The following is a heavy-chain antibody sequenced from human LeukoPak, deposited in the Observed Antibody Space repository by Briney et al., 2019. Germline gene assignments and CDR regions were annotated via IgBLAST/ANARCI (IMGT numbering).Heavy chain of an antibody. CDR1: GGSISSYY. J-gene: IGHJ3*02. D-gene: IGHD3-22*01. V-gene: IGHV4-59*12. CDR2: IYYSGST. Sequence: SETLSLTCTVSGGSISSYYWSWIRQPPGKGLEWIGSIYYSGSTYYDPSHKSRVTISVDTSKNQFSLKLSSVTAADTAVYYCASDYYDRKAFDIWGQGTMVTVSS. CDR3: ASDYYDRKAFDI.